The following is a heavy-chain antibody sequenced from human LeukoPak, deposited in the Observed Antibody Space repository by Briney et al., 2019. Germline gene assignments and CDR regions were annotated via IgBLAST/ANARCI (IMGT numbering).Heavy chain of an antibody. D-gene: IGHD2-21*02. CDR2: NSRNSSYI. Sequence: GRSLSLSCAASGFTLSSYRMNWVRQAPGKGRGWVPTNSRNSSYIYYAASVKGRFTISRDNARNSPYLQINCLRAEDTAVYYCARGDCCDYWGQGTLVTVSS. V-gene: IGHV3-21*01. J-gene: IGHJ4*02. CDR1: GFTLSSYR. CDR3: ARGDCCDY.